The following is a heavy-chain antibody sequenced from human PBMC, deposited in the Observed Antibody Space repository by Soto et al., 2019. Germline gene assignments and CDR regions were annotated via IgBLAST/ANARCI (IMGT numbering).Heavy chain of an antibody. Sequence: GGSLRLSCSVSGFTFSAYWMHWVRQVPGKGLTWVSRISDDGSTATYADSVKGRFVISRDNATNSLYLEMNTLRADDSGLYYCARGPRVSSTGTGAHWGRGTLVTVSS. CDR3: ARGPRVSSTGTGAH. CDR1: GFTFSAYW. V-gene: IGHV3-74*01. J-gene: IGHJ4*02. CDR2: ISDDGSTA. D-gene: IGHD1-1*01.